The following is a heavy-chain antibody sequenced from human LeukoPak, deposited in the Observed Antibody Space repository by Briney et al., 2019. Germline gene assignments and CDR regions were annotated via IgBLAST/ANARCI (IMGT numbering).Heavy chain of an antibody. V-gene: IGHV3-74*01. D-gene: IGHD3-22*01. CDR1: GFTFSSHW. J-gene: IGHJ4*02. Sequence: GGSLRLSCAASGFTFSSHWMHWVRHAPGKGLVWVSRINSDGSSTIYVDSVAGRFTISRDNAKNTLYLQMNSLRAEDTAVYHCARGNYYDSSGPGGYWGQGALVIVSS. CDR2: INSDGSST. CDR3: ARGNYYDSSGPGGY.